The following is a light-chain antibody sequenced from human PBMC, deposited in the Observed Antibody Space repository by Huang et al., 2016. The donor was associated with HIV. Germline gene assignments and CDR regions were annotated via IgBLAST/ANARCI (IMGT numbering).Light chain of an antibody. CDR1: QSILYSYNNKNY. CDR3: QQYYNSASYT. Sequence: DIVMTQSPDSLTVSLGERGTINRKFSQSILYSYNNKNYLGWYQQRPGQPPKLLIYWGSTRESWVPDRFSGSGSGTDFTLTISSLQAEDVGIYYCQQYYNSASYTFGQGTKFEIK. V-gene: IGKV4-1*01. J-gene: IGKJ2*01. CDR2: WGS.